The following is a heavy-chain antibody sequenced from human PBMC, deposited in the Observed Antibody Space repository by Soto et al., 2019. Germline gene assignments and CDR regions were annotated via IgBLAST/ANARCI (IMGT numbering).Heavy chain of an antibody. J-gene: IGHJ5*02. CDR1: GASISNFY. CDR3: ARHERSTNWYWFDP. CDR2: ISYSGDT. Sequence: QVQLQESGPGLVKPSETLSLTCNVSGASISNFYWSWIRQPPGKGLEWIGYISYSGDTEYNPSLKSRVTISAGPSKSQFSLRLTSVTAGDSAVYYCARHERSTNWYWFDPWGQGTLVTVSS. D-gene: IGHD6-13*01. V-gene: IGHV4-59*08.